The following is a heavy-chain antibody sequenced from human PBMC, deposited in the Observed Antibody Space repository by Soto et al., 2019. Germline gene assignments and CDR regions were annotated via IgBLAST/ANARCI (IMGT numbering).Heavy chain of an antibody. CDR2: MNPNSGNT. CDR3: ARGKYYEYVWGSYRRAFDI. D-gene: IGHD3-16*02. V-gene: IGHV1-8*01. J-gene: IGHJ3*02. Sequence: ASVKVSCKASGYTFTSYDIDWVRQATGQGLEWMGWMNPNSGNTGYAQKFQGRVTMTRNTSISTAYMELSSLRSEDTVGYYCARGKYYEYVWGSYRRAFDIWGQGTMVTVSS. CDR1: GYTFTSYD.